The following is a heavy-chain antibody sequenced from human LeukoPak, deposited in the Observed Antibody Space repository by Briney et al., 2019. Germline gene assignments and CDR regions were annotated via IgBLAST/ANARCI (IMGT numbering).Heavy chain of an antibody. CDR3: AKETSYVWGSCLQYYFDY. J-gene: IGHJ4*02. CDR1: GFTFSSYG. D-gene: IGHD3-16*01. Sequence: GGSLRLSCAASGFTFSSYGMHWVRQAPGKGLEWVAIISYDGSNKYYADSVKGRFTISRDNSKNTLYLQMNSLRAEDTAVYYCAKETSYVWGSCLQYYFDYWGQGTLVTVSS. CDR2: ISYDGSNK. V-gene: IGHV3-30*18.